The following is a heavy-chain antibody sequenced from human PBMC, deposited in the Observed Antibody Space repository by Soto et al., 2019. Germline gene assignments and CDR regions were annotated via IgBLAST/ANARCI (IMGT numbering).Heavy chain of an antibody. V-gene: IGHV4-39*01. CDR3: ASKYSSRWYYYYAMDA. D-gene: IGHD6-13*01. J-gene: IGHJ6*02. CDR2: IYYSGSA. CDR1: GGSISSGSYY. Sequence: SETLSLTCTVSGGSISSGSYYWGWIRQPPGKGREWIGTIYYSGSAYYTPSLKSRVTIEVDSSNDKLSMRRSSVNAXETALYYCASKYSSRWYYYYAMDARGQATAVT.